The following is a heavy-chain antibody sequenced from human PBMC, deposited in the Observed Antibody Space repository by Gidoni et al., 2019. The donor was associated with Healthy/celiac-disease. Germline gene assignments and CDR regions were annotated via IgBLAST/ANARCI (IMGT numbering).Heavy chain of an antibody. Sequence: QVLLMVSCGGVVQPERSLRLSCAASGFTFSRSGMHWVRQAPGKGLEWVAVMWYNRSNKDYADSVKGRFTISRDNSKNTLYLQMNSLRAEDTAVYYCARAPVAARTYYYYGMDVWGQGTTVTVSS. CDR3: ARAPVAARTYYYYGMDV. CDR1: GFTFSRSG. V-gene: IGHV3-33*01. J-gene: IGHJ6*02. CDR2: MWYNRSNK. D-gene: IGHD2-15*01.